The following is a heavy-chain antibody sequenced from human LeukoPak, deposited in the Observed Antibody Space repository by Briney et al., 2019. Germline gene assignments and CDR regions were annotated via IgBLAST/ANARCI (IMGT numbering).Heavy chain of an antibody. V-gene: IGHV3-53*01. CDR2: IYTSGST. CDR1: GFTVSNNY. J-gene: IGHJ4*02. Sequence: PGGSLRLSCAASGFTVSNNYMSWVRQAPGKGLEWVSIIYTSGSTFYADSVKGRFTISRDSSKNTLYLQMNSLRADDAAIYYCARGRGHNYGYYFDHWGQGTLVTVSS. CDR3: ARGRGHNYGYYFDH. D-gene: IGHD5-18*01.